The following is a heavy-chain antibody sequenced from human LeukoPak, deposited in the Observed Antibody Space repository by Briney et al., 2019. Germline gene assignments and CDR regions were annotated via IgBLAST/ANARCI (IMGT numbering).Heavy chain of an antibody. Sequence: PGGSLRLSCAASGFTFSSYAMHWVRQAPGKGLEWVAVISYDGSNKYYADSVKGRFTISRDNSKNTLYLQMNSLRAEDTAVYYCARTRGYYDSSGLWYAAFDIWGQGTMVTVSS. CDR2: ISYDGSNK. D-gene: IGHD3-22*01. J-gene: IGHJ3*02. CDR3: ARTRGYYDSSGLWYAAFDI. V-gene: IGHV3-30-3*01. CDR1: GFTFSSYA.